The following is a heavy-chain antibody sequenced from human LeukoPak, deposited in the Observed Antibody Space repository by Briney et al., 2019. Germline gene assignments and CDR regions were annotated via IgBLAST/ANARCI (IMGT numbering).Heavy chain of an antibody. D-gene: IGHD6-13*01. J-gene: IGHJ4*02. Sequence: GGSLRLSCAASGFTFDDYGMSWVRQAPGKGLEWVSGINWNGGSTGYADSVKGRFTISRDNFKNTLYLQMSSLRAEDTAVYYCARDFEFGSAAGTPNWGQGTLVTVSS. CDR1: GFTFDDYG. CDR3: ARDFEFGSAAGTPN. CDR2: INWNGGST. V-gene: IGHV3-20*04.